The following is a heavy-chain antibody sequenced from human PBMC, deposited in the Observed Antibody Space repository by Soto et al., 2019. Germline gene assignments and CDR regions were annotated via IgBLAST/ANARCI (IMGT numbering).Heavy chain of an antibody. J-gene: IGHJ6*03. CDR2: INHSGST. CDR1: GGSFSGYY. V-gene: IGHV4-34*01. CDR3: ARGLATGSSYYYYHYMDV. Sequence: SETLSLTCAVYGGSFSGYYWSWIRQPPGKGLEWIGEINHSGSTNYNPSLKSRVTISVDTSKNQFSLKLSSVTAADTAVYYCARGLATGSSYYYYHYMDVWGKGTTVTVSS. D-gene: IGHD3-10*01.